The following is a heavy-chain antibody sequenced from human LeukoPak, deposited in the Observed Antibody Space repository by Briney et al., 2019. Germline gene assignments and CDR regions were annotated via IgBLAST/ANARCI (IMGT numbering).Heavy chain of an antibody. D-gene: IGHD6-19*01. Sequence: GGSLRLSCAASGFTFSSYWMSWVRQAPAKGLEWVANIKQGGSEKYYVDSVKGRFTISRDNAKNSLYLQMNSLRAEDTAVYYCARAVAGPEYYFDYWGQGTLVTVSS. CDR2: IKQGGSEK. CDR1: GFTFSSYW. J-gene: IGHJ4*02. V-gene: IGHV3-7*01. CDR3: ARAVAGPEYYFDY.